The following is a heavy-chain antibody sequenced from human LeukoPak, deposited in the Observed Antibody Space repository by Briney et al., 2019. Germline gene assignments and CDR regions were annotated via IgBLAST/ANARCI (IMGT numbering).Heavy chain of an antibody. V-gene: IGHV4-39*01. CDR1: GGSISSSSYY. Sequence: SETLSLTCTVSGGSISSSSYYWGWIRQPPGKGLEWIGSIYYSGSTYYNPSLKSRVTISVDTSKNQFSLKLSSVTAADTAVYYCARSTSNSNYDILTGYISTFDYWGQGTLVTVS. D-gene: IGHD3-9*01. CDR2: IYYSGST. J-gene: IGHJ4*02. CDR3: ARSTSNSNYDILTGYISTFDY.